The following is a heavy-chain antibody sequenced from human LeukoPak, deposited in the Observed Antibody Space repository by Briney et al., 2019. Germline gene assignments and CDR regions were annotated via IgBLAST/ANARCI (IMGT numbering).Heavy chain of an antibody. D-gene: IGHD4-17*01. CDR1: GFTFSSYA. CDR3: AIDRSSYGDYFFDY. J-gene: IGHJ4*02. Sequence: GRSLRLSCAASGFTFSSYAMHWVRQAPGKGLEWVAVISYDGSNKYYADSVKGRFTISRDNSKNTLYLQMNSLRAEDTAVYYCAIDRSSYGDYFFDYWGQGTLVTVSS. V-gene: IGHV3-30-3*01. CDR2: ISYDGSNK.